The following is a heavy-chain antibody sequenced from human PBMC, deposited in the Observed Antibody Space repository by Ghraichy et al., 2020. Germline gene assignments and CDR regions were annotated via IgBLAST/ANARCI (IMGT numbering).Heavy chain of an antibody. CDR2: ISATGAT. CDR1: GFTFSSSV. J-gene: IGHJ2*01. Sequence: GESLNISCAASGFTFSSSVMRWVRQAPGKGLEWVSSISATGATYHADSVRGRFTISRDTSENTLYLQMNSLRAEDTALYYCTKASGFSSGWYVDLWGRGTLVTVSS. V-gene: IGHV3-23*01. D-gene: IGHD6-19*01. CDR3: TKASGFSSGWYVDL.